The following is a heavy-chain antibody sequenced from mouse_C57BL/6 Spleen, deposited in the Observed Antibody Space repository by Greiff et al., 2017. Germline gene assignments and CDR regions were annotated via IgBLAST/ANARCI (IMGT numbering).Heavy chain of an antibody. D-gene: IGHD2-4*01. Sequence: SGPELVKPGASVKMSCKASGYTFTDYNMHWVKQSPGKSLEWIGYINPNDGGTSYNQKFKGKATLTVNKSSSTAYMALRSLTSEDSAVYYCARTGGYDYDVDYWGQGTTLTVSS. CDR3: ARTGGYDYDVDY. CDR1: GYTFTDYN. V-gene: IGHV1-22*01. J-gene: IGHJ2*01. CDR2: INPNDGGT.